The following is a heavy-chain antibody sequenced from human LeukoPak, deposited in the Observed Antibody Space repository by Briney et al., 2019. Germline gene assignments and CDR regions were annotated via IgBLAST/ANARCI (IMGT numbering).Heavy chain of an antibody. V-gene: IGHV3-23*01. CDR3: AKDYYVSGSYRHFDY. J-gene: IGHJ4*02. CDR1: GFTFSSYA. Sequence: PGGSLRLSCAASGFTFSSYAMSWVRQAPGKGLEWVSLIISSGGSTYYADSVKGRFTISRDNSKNTLYLQMNSLRAEDTAVYYCAKDYYVSGSYRHFDYWGQGTLVTVSS. CDR2: IISSGGST. D-gene: IGHD3-10*01.